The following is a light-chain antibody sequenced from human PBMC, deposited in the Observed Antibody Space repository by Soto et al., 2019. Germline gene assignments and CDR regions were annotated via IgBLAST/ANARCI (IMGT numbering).Light chain of an antibody. V-gene: IGKV3D-20*02. CDR2: GAS. Sequence: EIVLTQSPGTLSSSPGEGATLSCRASQSVSSDSEAWYQQKPGQAPRLLIFGASRRATDIPDRFSGGGSGTDFTLTINSLEPEDFAVYYCQQRSNWPPITFGQGTRLEIK. J-gene: IGKJ5*01. CDR3: QQRSNWPPIT. CDR1: QSVSSDS.